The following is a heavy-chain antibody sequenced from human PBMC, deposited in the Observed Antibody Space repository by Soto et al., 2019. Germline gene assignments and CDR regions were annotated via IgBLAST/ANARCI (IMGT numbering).Heavy chain of an antibody. D-gene: IGHD1-7*01. CDR1: GYTFTSYG. CDR3: ARSPRTYNWNYRLDN. Sequence: ASVKVSCKASGYTFTSYGISWVRQAPGQGLEWMGWISAYNGNTNYAQKLQGRVTMTTDTSTSTAYMELRSLRSDDTAVYYCARSPRTYNWNYRLDNWGQGTLVTVSS. J-gene: IGHJ4*02. CDR2: ISAYNGNT. V-gene: IGHV1-18*01.